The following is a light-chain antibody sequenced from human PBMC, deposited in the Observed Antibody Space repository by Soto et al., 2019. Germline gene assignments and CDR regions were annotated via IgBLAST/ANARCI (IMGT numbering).Light chain of an antibody. CDR3: QQYNSYPWT. J-gene: IGKJ1*01. Sequence: DIQMTQSPSTLSASVGDRVSITCRASQTISSWLAWYQQKPGKAPKLLIYKASSLESGVPSRFSGSASGTEFTLTISSLKPADVATYYCQQYNSYPWTCGQGTKVEIK. CDR1: QTISSW. CDR2: KAS. V-gene: IGKV1-5*03.